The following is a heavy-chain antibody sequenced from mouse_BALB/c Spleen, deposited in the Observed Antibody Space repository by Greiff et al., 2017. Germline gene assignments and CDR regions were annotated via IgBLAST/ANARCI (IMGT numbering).Heavy chain of an antibody. V-gene: IGHV14-3*02. D-gene: IGHD2-2*01. CDR2: IDPANGNT. CDR1: GFNFKDTY. CDR3: ARIYYVYDVAY. J-gene: IGHJ2*01. Sequence: EVQLQQSGAELVKPGASVKLSCTASGFNFKDTYMHWVKQRPEQGLEWIGRIDPANGNTKYDPKFQGKATITADTSSNTAYLQLSSLTSEDTAVYYCARIYYVYDVAYWGQGTTLTVSS.